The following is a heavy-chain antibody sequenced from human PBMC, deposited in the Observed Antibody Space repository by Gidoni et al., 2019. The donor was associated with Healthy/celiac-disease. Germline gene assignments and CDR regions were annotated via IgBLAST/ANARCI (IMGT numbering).Heavy chain of an antibody. Sequence: EVQLVESGGGLVQPGGSLRLSCAASGFTFSSYWMSWVRQAPGKGLEWVANIKQDGSEKYYVDSVKGRFTISRDNAKNSLYLQMNSLRAEDTAVYYCARDGVAGSSIEDLDYWGQGTLVTVSS. J-gene: IGHJ4*02. D-gene: IGHD6-19*01. CDR3: ARDGVAGSSIEDLDY. CDR2: IKQDGSEK. CDR1: GFTFSSYW. V-gene: IGHV3-7*01.